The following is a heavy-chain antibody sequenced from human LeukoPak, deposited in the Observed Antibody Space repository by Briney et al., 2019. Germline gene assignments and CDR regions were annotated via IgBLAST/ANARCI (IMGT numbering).Heavy chain of an antibody. CDR2: ISGSSSYI. Sequence: GESLRLSCAASGFTFSSYSMNWVRQAPGKGLEWVSSISGSSSYIYYADSLKGRFTISRHNAKNSLYLQMNSLRAEDTAVYYCARDQGRYCSGGSCSLFDYWGQGTLVTVSS. CDR3: ARDQGRYCSGGSCSLFDY. CDR1: GFTFSSYS. D-gene: IGHD2-15*01. V-gene: IGHV3-21*01. J-gene: IGHJ4*02.